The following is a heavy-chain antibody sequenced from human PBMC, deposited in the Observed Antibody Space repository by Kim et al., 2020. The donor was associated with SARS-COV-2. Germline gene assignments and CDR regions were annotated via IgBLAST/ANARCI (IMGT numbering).Heavy chain of an antibody. Sequence: SETLSLTCTVSGGSISSSSYYWGWIRQPPGKGLEWNGSIYYSGSTYYNPSLKSRVTISVDTSKNQFSLKLSSVTAADTAVYYCARLGIQLWSNNRRGFD. CDR3: ARLGIQLWSNNRRGFD. V-gene: IGHV4-39*01. J-gene: IGHJ4*01. D-gene: IGHD5-18*01. CDR1: GGSISSSSYY. CDR2: IYYSGST.